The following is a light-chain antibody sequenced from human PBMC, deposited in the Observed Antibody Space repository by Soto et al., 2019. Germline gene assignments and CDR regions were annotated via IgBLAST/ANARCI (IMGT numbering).Light chain of an antibody. CDR1: RSDVGGYNY. J-gene: IGLJ2*01. CDR2: EVS. V-gene: IGLV2-14*01. CDR3: SSYTSSSTPVI. Sequence: SALTPPASVSGSPGQSITISCTGTRSDVGGYNYVSWYQQHPGKAPKLMIYEVSNRPSGVSNRFSGSKSGNTASLTISGLQAEDEADYYCSSYTSSSTPVIFGGGTKLTVL.